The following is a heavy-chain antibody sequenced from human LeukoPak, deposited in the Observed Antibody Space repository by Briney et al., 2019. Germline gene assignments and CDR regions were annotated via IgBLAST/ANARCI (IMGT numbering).Heavy chain of an antibody. Sequence: ASVKVSCKASGYTFTGYYMHWVRQAPGQGLEWMGWINPNSGGTNYAQKLQGRVTMTRDTSISAAYMELSSLRSDDTAIYYCATAFGVVDFDYWGQGTLVTVSS. CDR1: GYTFTGYY. D-gene: IGHD3-3*01. CDR2: INPNSGGT. CDR3: ATAFGVVDFDY. J-gene: IGHJ4*02. V-gene: IGHV1-2*02.